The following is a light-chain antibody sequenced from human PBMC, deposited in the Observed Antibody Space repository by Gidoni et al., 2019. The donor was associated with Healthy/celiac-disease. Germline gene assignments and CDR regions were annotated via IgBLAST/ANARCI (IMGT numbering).Light chain of an antibody. CDR1: QSVLYSSTNKNY. J-gene: IGKJ1*01. CDR3: QQCYSTPPT. V-gene: IGKV4-1*01. CDR2: WAS. Sequence: IVLTPSPDSLTVSLGWRATINCKSSQSVLYSSTNKNYLTWYQQKPGQPPKLLIYWASTREAGVPDRFSGSGSGTDFTLTISSLQAEDVAVYYCQQCYSTPPTFGQGTKVEIK.